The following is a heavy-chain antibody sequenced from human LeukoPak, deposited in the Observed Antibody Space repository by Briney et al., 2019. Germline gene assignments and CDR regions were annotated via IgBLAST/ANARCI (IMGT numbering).Heavy chain of an antibody. D-gene: IGHD1-20*01. J-gene: IGHJ4*02. CDR1: GGSISGYY. Sequence: SETLSLTCTVSGGSISGYYWSWIRQPPGKGLEWIGEINHSGSTNYNPSLKSRVTISVDTSKNQFSLKLSSVTAADTAVYYCARGQRRYNWNERSYYFDYWGQGTLVTVSS. V-gene: IGHV4-34*01. CDR2: INHSGST. CDR3: ARGQRRYNWNERSYYFDY.